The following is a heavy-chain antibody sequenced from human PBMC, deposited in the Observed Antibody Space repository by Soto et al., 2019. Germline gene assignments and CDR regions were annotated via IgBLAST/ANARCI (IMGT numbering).Heavy chain of an antibody. CDR3: AKYSGSYRGGRGYFDY. D-gene: IGHD1-26*01. CDR1: GFTFSSYA. Sequence: EVQLLESGGGLVQPGGSLRLSCAASGFTFSSYAMSWVRQAPGKGLEWVSAISGSGGSTYYADSVKGRFTISKDNSKNTLYLQMNSLRAEDTAVYYCAKYSGSYRGGRGYFDYWGQGTLVTVSS. V-gene: IGHV3-23*01. CDR2: ISGSGGST. J-gene: IGHJ4*02.